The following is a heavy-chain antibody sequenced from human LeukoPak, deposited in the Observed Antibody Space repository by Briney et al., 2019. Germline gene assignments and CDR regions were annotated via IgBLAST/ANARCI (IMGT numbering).Heavy chain of an antibody. CDR3: ARPRWGYDLSYYFDY. V-gene: IGHV3-30*04. J-gene: IGHJ4*02. D-gene: IGHD3-3*01. CDR1: GLTFSSYA. CDR2: ISYDGSNK. Sequence: GSLRLSCAASGLTFSSYAMHWVRQAPGKGLEWVAVISYDGSNKYYADSVKGRFTISRDNSKNTLYLQMNSLRAADTAVYYCARPRWGYDLSYYFDYWGQGTLVTVSS.